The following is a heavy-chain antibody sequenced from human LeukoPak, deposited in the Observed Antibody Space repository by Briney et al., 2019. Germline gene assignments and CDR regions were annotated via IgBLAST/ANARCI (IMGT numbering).Heavy chain of an antibody. CDR3: ARICGGDCYFTGSNAFDI. Sequence: SETLSLTCAVYGGSFSGYYWSWIRQPPGKGLVWIGEINHSGSTNYNPSLKSRVTISVDTSKNQFSLQLSSVTAADTVVYYCARICGGDCYFTGSNAFDIWGQGTMVTVSS. CDR2: INHSGST. D-gene: IGHD2-21*02. V-gene: IGHV4-34*01. J-gene: IGHJ3*02. CDR1: GGSFSGYY.